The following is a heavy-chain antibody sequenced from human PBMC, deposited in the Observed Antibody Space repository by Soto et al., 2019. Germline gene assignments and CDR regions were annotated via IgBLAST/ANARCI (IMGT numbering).Heavy chain of an antibody. CDR2: IYTSGTT. V-gene: IGHV4-4*07. CDR3: ARQRTYSSAWFDY. D-gene: IGHD6-19*01. Sequence: QVLLQESGPGLVKPSETLSLTCTVSGGSIGNYYWTWIRQPAGKGLEWIGRIYTSGTTNYNPSLKSRVTILIDTSRNQCSLRLSSVTDADTALYYCARQRTYSSAWFDYWGQGILVTVSS. CDR1: GGSIGNYY. J-gene: IGHJ5*01.